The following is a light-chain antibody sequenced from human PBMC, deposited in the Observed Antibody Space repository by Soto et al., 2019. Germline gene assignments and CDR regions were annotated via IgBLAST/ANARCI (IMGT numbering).Light chain of an antibody. CDR2: GVS. Sequence: EIVLTQSPGTLSLSPGERATLSCRASQSVSSSYLAWYQQKPGQAPRLLIYGVSSRATGIPDRFSGSGSGTDFTLTNSRLEPEDFAVYYCQQYGSSPRTFGQGTKVEIK. CDR1: QSVSSSY. CDR3: QQYGSSPRT. J-gene: IGKJ1*01. V-gene: IGKV3-20*01.